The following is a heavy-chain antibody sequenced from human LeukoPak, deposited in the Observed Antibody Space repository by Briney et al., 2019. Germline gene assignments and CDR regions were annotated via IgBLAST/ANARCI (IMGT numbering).Heavy chain of an antibody. Sequence: ASVKVSRKASGYTFTRYYIHWVRQPPGRGREWMGWINPNRGRTNYWQKFQGRVTMTRETSISPAYMELGRLRSDDTAVYYCARASGGYSSGWYINWFFPWGEGSQVTVSS. V-gene: IGHV1-2*02. CDR3: ARASGGYSSGWYINWFFP. J-gene: IGHJ5*02. D-gene: IGHD6-19*01. CDR2: INPNRGRT. CDR1: GYTFTRYY.